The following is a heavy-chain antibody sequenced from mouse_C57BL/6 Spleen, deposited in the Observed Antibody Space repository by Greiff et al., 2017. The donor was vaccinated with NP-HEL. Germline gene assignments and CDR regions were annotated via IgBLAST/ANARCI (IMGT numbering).Heavy chain of an antibody. J-gene: IGHJ2*01. CDR1: GFTFSSYT. V-gene: IGHV5-9*01. Sequence: EVKLMESGGGLVKPGGSLKLSCAASGFTFSSYTMSWVRQTPEKRLEWVATISGGGGNTYYPDSVKGRFTISRDNAKNTLYLQMSSLRSEDTALYYCARHPFTVEYYFDYWGQGTTLTVSS. D-gene: IGHD1-1*01. CDR3: ARHPFTVEYYFDY. CDR2: ISGGGGNT.